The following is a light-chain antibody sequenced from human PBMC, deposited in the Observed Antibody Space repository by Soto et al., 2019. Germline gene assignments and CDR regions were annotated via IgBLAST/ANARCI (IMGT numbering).Light chain of an antibody. CDR2: WAS. CDR1: QSVLYRSNNKNY. J-gene: IGKJ4*01. V-gene: IGKV4-1*01. Sequence: DIVMTQSPDSLAVSLGERATINCKSSQSVLYRSNNKNYLALYQQKPGQPPKLLIYWASTRESGVPDRFSGSGFGTDFTLTISSLQAEDVAVYYCQQYYSTLTLTFGVGTKVEIK. CDR3: QQYYSTLTLT.